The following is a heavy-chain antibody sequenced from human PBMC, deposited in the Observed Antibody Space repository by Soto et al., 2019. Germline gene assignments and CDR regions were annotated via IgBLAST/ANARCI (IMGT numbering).Heavy chain of an antibody. CDR2: ISNSGST. D-gene: IGHD6-19*01. CDR1: GGSISSSDYY. V-gene: IGHV4-31*03. Sequence: SETLSLTCTVSGGSISSSDYYWSRIRQHPGKGLEWIGYISNSGSTYSNPSLESRVTISLDTSKNQFSLRLTSLTAADTAVYYCARDLGSEQWFFDSWGQGTLVTVS. CDR3: ARDLGSEQWFFDS. J-gene: IGHJ4*02.